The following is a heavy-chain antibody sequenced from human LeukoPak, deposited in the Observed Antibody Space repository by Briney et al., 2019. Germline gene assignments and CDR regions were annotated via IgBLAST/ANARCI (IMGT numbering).Heavy chain of an antibody. D-gene: IGHD3-22*01. J-gene: IGHJ4*02. CDR1: GFTFSSYA. V-gene: IGHV3-23*01. CDR3: AKSGPSYYYDSSGLTNFDY. CDR2: ISGSGGST. Sequence: GGSLRLSYAASGFTFSSYAMSWVRQALGKGLEWVSAISGSGGSTYYADSVRGRFTISRDNSKNTLYLQMNSLRAEDTAVYYCAKSGPSYYYDSSGLTNFDYWGQGTLVTVSS.